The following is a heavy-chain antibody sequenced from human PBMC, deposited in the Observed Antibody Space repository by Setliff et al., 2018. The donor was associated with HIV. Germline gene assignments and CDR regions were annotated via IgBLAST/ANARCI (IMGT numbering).Heavy chain of an antibody. CDR2: VSWNGSRT. J-gene: IGHJ4*02. Sequence: GGSLRLSCAASGFTFSNSDMNWVRQAPGKGLEWVSGVSWNGSRTHYADSVKGRFTISRGNAKNSLYLQMNSLRAEDTAVYYCARDLSPGITAPLDYWGQGTLVTVSS. CDR1: GFTFSNSD. V-gene: IGHV3-35*01. CDR3: ARDLSPGITAPLDY. D-gene: IGHD6-13*01.